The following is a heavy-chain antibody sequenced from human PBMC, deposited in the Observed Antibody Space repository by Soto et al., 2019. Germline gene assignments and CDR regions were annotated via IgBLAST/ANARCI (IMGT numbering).Heavy chain of an antibody. CDR1: GFTFSSYE. V-gene: IGHV3-48*03. CDR2: ISSSGSTI. D-gene: IGHD1-20*01. CDR3: ARGGITRKLDY. Sequence: HPGGSLRLSCAASGFTFSSYEMNWVRQAPGKGLEWVSYISSSGSTIYYADSVKGRFTISRDNAKNSLYLQMNSLRAEDTAVYYCARGGITRKLDYWGQGTLVTVSS. J-gene: IGHJ4*02.